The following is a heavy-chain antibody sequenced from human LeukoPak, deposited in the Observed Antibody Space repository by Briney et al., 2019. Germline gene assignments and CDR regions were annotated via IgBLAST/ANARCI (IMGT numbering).Heavy chain of an antibody. D-gene: IGHD6-13*01. CDR2: IYYSGST. J-gene: IGHJ6*02. Sequence: PSETLSLTCTVSGGSISSYYWSWIRQPPGKGLEWIGYIYYSGSTNYNPSLKSRVTISVDTSKNQFSLKLSSVTAADTAVYYCARVFGGIAAAGYYYYYGMDVWGQGTTVTVSS. CDR3: ARVFGGIAAAGYYYYYGMDV. V-gene: IGHV4-59*01. CDR1: GGSISSYY.